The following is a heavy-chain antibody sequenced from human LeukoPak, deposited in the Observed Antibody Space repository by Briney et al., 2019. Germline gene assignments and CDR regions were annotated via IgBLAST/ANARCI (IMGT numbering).Heavy chain of an antibody. CDR3: TVAQSAGIWFDH. D-gene: IGHD2-15*01. J-gene: IGHJ5*02. Sequence: PGGSLRLLRASSGFLYRESVVHGVRQASGKGLEWVGRIRGKGYSDPPAYAVSVKGRFTISRDDSTSTAYLQMNSLKAEDTAVDVCTVAQSAGIWFDHCGRGTLVTVSS. CDR1: GFLYRESV. CDR2: IRGKGYSDPP. V-gene: IGHV3-73*01.